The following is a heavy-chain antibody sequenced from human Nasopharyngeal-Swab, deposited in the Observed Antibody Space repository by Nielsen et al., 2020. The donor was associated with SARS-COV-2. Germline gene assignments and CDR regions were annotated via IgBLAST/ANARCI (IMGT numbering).Heavy chain of an antibody. Sequence: GESLKISCAASGFSFDDYSMHWVRQAPGKGLEWVSLIVGNGDYTYYADSVKGRFTISRDNAKNSLFLQMNSLRAEDTAVYYCARDGLDYDFWSAYFMDVWGQGTTVTVSS. V-gene: IGHV3-43*01. CDR3: ARDGLDYDFWSAYFMDV. CDR2: IVGNGDYT. J-gene: IGHJ6*02. CDR1: GFSFDDYS. D-gene: IGHD3-3*01.